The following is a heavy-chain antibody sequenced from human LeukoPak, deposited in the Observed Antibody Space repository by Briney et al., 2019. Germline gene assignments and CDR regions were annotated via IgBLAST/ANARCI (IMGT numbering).Heavy chain of an antibody. J-gene: IGHJ4*02. CDR2: ISSSSSTI. CDR1: GLTVSSYS. Sequence: PGGSLRLSCAASGLTVSSYSMNWVRQAPGKGLEWVSYISSSSSTIYYADSVKGRFTISRDNAKNSLYLQMNSLRAEDTAVYYCAKDWLSGSYYDWGQGTLVTVSS. CDR3: AKDWLSGSYYD. D-gene: IGHD1-26*01. V-gene: IGHV3-48*01.